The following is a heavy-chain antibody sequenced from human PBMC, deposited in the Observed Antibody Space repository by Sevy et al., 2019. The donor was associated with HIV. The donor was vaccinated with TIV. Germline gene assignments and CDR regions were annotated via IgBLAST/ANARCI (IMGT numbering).Heavy chain of an antibody. CDR2: IYYTGST. CDR3: ARAPPVRSGDDSLNWFDP. D-gene: IGHD5-12*01. J-gene: IGHJ5*02. CDR1: GCSISAYY. V-gene: IGHV4-59*01. Sequence: SETLSLTCTVSGCSISAYYLSWIRQPPGKGLEYLGYIYYTGSTNYNPSLKSRVTISVDTSKNQFSLKLSSVTAADTAVYYCARAPPVRSGDDSLNWFDPWGQGTLVTVSS.